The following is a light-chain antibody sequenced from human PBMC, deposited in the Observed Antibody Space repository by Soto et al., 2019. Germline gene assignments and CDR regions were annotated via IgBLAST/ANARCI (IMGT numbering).Light chain of an antibody. CDR2: DVS. V-gene: IGLV2-14*01. CDR3: SSYTNSSSVV. Sequence: QSALTQPASVSGSPGQWITISCTGTSSDVGGYNYVSWYQQHPGKAPKLMIYDVSNRPSGVSNRFSGSKPGNTASLTISGLQAGDEAAYYCSSYTNSSSVVFGGGTKVTVL. J-gene: IGLJ2*01. CDR1: SSDVGGYNY.